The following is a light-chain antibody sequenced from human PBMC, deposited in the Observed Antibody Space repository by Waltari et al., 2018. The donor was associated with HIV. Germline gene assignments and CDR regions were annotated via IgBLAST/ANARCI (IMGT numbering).Light chain of an antibody. Sequence: QSALTQPPSASGSPGQSVTISCPVTSSDIGGFVSWYQQHSGKAPKLMIIEVTKRPSGGPHRVSGSTSGNTASLPVSGLQAADEADYYCGSYKGDESPDVVFGEGTKLTVL. CDR2: EVT. V-gene: IGLV2-8*01. J-gene: IGLJ2*01. CDR3: GSYKGDESPDVV. CDR1: SSDIGGF.